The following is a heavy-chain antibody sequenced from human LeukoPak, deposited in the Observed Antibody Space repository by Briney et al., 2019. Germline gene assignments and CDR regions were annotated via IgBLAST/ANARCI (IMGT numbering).Heavy chain of an antibody. CDR3: VLEVLSSGWVS. Sequence: GASVKVSCKASGGTFSSYAISWVRQAPGQGLEWMGRINPNSGGTNYVQKFQGRVTMTRDTSISTAYMELSRLRSDDTAVYYCVLEVLSSGWVSWGQGTLVTVSS. CDR2: INPNSGGT. V-gene: IGHV1-2*06. J-gene: IGHJ5*02. D-gene: IGHD6-19*01. CDR1: GGTFSSYA.